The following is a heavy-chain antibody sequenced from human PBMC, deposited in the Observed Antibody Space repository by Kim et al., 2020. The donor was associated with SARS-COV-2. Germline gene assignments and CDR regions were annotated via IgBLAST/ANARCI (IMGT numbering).Heavy chain of an antibody. D-gene: IGHD5-12*01. CDR1: GGSFSGYY. V-gene: IGHV4-34*01. J-gene: IGHJ4*02. CDR2: INHSGST. Sequence: SETLSLTCAVYGGSFSGYYCSWIRQPPGKGLEWIGEINHSGSTNYNPSLKSRVTISVDTSKNQFSLKLSSVTAADTAVYYCARGFGGYSFDYWGQGTLVTVSS. CDR3: ARGFGGYSFDY.